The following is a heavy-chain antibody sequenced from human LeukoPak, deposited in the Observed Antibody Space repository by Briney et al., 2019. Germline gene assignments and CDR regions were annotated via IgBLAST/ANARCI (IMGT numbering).Heavy chain of an antibody. CDR3: ARDRLWFGELSGSCWFDP. V-gene: IGHV3-30*04. Sequence: GGSLRLSCAASGFTFSSYAMHWVRQAPGKGLEWVAVISYDGSNKYYADSVKGRFTISRDNSKNTLYLQMNSLRAEDTAVYYCARDRLWFGELSGSCWFDPWGQGTLVTVSS. J-gene: IGHJ5*02. CDR1: GFTFSSYA. CDR2: ISYDGSNK. D-gene: IGHD3-10*01.